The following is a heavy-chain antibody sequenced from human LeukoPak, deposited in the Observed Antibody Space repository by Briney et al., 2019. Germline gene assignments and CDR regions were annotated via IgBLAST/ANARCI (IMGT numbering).Heavy chain of an antibody. J-gene: IGHJ3*02. CDR3: ARTTSFAFDI. V-gene: IGHV3-7*01. CDR2: INQDGSEK. CDR1: GFTFSSYW. Sequence: GGSLRLSCAASGFTFSSYWMSWVRQAPGKGLEWVANINQDGSEKYYVDSVKGRFAISRDNAENSLYLQMSSLRAEDTAVYYCARTTSFAFDIWGQGTMVTVSS. D-gene: IGHD2/OR15-2a*01.